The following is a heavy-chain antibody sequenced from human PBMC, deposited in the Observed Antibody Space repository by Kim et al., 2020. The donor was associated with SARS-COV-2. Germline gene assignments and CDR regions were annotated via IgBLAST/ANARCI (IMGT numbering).Heavy chain of an antibody. D-gene: IGHD3-22*01. Sequence: YYAASVKGRFTISRDNTKNTLYLQMNSLRAEDTAVYYCARMDSSGYCIDYWGQGTLVTVSS. CDR3: ARMDSSGYCIDY. J-gene: IGHJ4*02. V-gene: IGHV3-30*01.